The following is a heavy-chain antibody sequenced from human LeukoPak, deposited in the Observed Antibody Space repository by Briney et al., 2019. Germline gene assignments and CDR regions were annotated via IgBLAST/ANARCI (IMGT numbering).Heavy chain of an antibody. D-gene: IGHD6-6*01. J-gene: IGHJ5*02. CDR1: GGSISSYY. CDR2: IYYSGST. V-gene: IGHV4-59*01. Sequence: SETLSLTCTVSGGSISSYYWSWIRQPPGKGLEWIGYIYYSGSTNYNPSLKSRVTISVDTSKNQFSLKLSSVTAADTAVYCCARYSSSGWFDPWGQGTLVTVSS. CDR3: ARYSSSGWFDP.